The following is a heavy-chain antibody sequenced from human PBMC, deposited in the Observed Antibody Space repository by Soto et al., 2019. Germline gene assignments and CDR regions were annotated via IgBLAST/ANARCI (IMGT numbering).Heavy chain of an antibody. J-gene: IGHJ6*02. CDR1: GYTFTGYY. CDR3: ARDRYPMVRGAGGGYYYYGMDV. Sequence: GASVKVSCKASGYTFTGYYMHWVRQAPGQGLEWMGWINPNSGGTNYAQKFQGWVTMTRDTSISTAYMELSRLRSDDTAVYYCARDRYPMVRGAGGGYYYYGMDVWGQGTTVTVSS. CDR2: INPNSGGT. D-gene: IGHD3-10*01. V-gene: IGHV1-2*04.